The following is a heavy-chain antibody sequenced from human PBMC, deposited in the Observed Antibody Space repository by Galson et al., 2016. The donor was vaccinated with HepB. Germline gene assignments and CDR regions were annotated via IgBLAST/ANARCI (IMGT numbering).Heavy chain of an antibody. D-gene: IGHD5-12*01. CDR3: ARGERLRFWPHDY. J-gene: IGHJ4*02. CDR2: IIPMLRSA. V-gene: IGHV1-69*13. CDR1: GVPLSSYG. Sequence: SVKVSCKASGVPLSSYGISWVRQAPGQGLEWMGGIIPMLRSANQAQKFQGRLAITADEATSTVYMELSRLRSDDTAVYHCARGERLRFWPHDYWGQGTLVAVSA.